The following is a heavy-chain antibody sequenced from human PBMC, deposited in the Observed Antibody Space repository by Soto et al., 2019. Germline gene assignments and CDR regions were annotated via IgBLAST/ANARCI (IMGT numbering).Heavy chain of an antibody. CDR1: GFTFDDYT. D-gene: IGHD5-18*01. J-gene: IGHJ6*02. CDR3: AKDLDRGGYSYGLNGMDV. CDR2: ISWDGGST. Sequence: GGSLRLSCAASGFTFDDYTMHWVRQAPGKGLEWVSLISWDGGSTYYADSVRGRFTISRDNSKNSLYLQMNSLRTEDTALYYCAKDLDRGGYSYGLNGMDVWGQGTTVTVSS. V-gene: IGHV3-43*01.